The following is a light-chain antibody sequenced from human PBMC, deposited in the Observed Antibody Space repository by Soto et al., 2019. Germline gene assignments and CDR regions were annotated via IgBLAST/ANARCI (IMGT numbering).Light chain of an antibody. CDR2: GPS. CDR1: QSVSSSY. CDR3: QQYGSSPK. Sequence: EIVLTQSPGTLSLSPGERATLSCRASQSVSSSYLAWYQQKPVQAPMLLIYGPSSRATGIPDRFIGSGSGTDFPLTISRLEPEDFAVYYCQQYGSSPKFGQGTKVEIK. V-gene: IGKV3-20*01. J-gene: IGKJ1*01.